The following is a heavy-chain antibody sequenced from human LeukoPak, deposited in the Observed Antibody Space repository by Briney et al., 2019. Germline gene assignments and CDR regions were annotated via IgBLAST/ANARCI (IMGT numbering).Heavy chain of an antibody. V-gene: IGHV4-4*07. CDR3: AREYAAAGVDDYYYIDV. D-gene: IGHD6-13*01. CDR1: AGSSSGFN. CDR2: IYTRGIT. Sequence: ASENLSLTCSVSAGSSSGFNWSWIRPPPGMGLVWTGRIYTRGITNNKPTRNRRVTRSVDTSTNQFSLKLSSVTAADTAVYYCAREYAAAGVDDYYYIDVWGKGTTVTVSS. J-gene: IGHJ6*03.